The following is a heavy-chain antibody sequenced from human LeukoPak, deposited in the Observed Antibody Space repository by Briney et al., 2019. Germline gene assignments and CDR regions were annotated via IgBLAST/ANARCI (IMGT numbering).Heavy chain of an antibody. J-gene: IGHJ4*02. V-gene: IGHV4-39*07. CDR3: ARGWDGYNQGFDY. D-gene: IGHD5-24*01. CDR1: GGSISSSSYY. CDR2: IYYSGST. Sequence: KPSETLSLTCTVSGGSISSSSYYWGWIRQPPGKGLEWIGSIYYSGSTYYNPSLKSRVTISVDTSKNQFSLKLSSVTAADTAVYYCARGWDGYNQGFDYWGQGTLVTVSS.